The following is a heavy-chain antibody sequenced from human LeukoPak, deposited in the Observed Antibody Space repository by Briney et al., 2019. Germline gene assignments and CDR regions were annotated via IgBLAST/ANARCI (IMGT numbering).Heavy chain of an antibody. J-gene: IGHJ4*02. CDR1: SGSICSSGYY. V-gene: IGHV4-31*03. CDR2: IYYSAIT. Sequence: SETLSLTCTVSSGSICSSGYYRSCIRQPPEKGLEWIAYIYYSAITYYNPSLKSRVTISVDTSKNQFSLKLSSVTAADTAVYYCAREKWGLGLVGAMPEYYVDYWGQGTLVTVSS. D-gene: IGHD1-26*01. CDR3: AREKWGLGLVGAMPEYYVDY.